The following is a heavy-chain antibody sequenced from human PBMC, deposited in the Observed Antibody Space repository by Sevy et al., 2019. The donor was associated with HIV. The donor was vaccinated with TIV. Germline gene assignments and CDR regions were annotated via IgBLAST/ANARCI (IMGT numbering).Heavy chain of an antibody. CDR3: GRARDRCITFDL. CDR1: GFTFNNFP. D-gene: IGHD3-16*01. Sequence: GGSLRLSCEASGFTFNNFPIHWVRQAPGKGLEWVAVVSYDGGSKYYADSVRGRFTVSRDNSKNTVYLQLNGLRAKDTAVYYCGRARDRCITFDLRGQGTLVTVSS. CDR2: VSYDGGSK. J-gene: IGHJ4*03. V-gene: IGHV3-30-3*01.